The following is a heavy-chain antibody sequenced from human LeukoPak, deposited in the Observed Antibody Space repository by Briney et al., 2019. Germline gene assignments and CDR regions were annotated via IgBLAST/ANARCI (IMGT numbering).Heavy chain of an antibody. V-gene: IGHV4-34*01. CDR3: ATLTTQNYDYLWGSYRSLTSHY. D-gene: IGHD3-16*02. CDR2: INHSGST. J-gene: IGHJ4*02. CDR1: GGSFSGDY. Sequence: PSETLSLTCAVYGGSFSGDYWSWISQPPGKGLEWIGEINHSGSTNYNPSLKSRVTISVDTSKNQFSLKLSSVTAADTAVYYCATLTTQNYDYLWGSYRSLTSHYWGQGTLVTVSS.